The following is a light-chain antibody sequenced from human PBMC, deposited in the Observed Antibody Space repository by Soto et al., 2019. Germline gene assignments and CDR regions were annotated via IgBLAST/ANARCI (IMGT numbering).Light chain of an antibody. V-gene: IGKV1-33*01. J-gene: IGKJ5*01. CDR2: DAS. Sequence: DIQMTQSPSSLSASVGDRVTITCQASQDISNYLNWYQQKLGKAPKLLIYDASNLETGVPSRFSGSGSGTDFTFTISSLQPEDIATYYCQQYSHLITCGQGTRLEI. CDR3: QQYSHLIT. CDR1: QDISNY.